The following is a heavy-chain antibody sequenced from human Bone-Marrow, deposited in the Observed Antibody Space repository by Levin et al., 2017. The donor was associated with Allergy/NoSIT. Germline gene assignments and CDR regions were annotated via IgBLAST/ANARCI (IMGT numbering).Heavy chain of an antibody. J-gene: IGHJ3*02. D-gene: IGHD3-10*02. CDR2: IRNKAYGGTT. CDR1: GFIFGDYG. Sequence: GASVKVSCTASGFIFGDYGFSWVRQAPGKGLEWVAFIRNKAYGGTTEYAAPVKGRFTISRDDSKSIAYLQMTGLRTEDTAVYYCARGIIGDVRVAHKEAFDIWGQGTMVSVSS. V-gene: IGHV3-49*04. CDR3: ARGIIGDVRVAHKEAFDI.